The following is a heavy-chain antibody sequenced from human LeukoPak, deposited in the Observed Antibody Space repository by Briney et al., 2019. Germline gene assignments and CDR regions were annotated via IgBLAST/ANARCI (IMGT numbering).Heavy chain of an antibody. V-gene: IGHV5-51*01. CDR2: IYPGDSDT. J-gene: IGHJ3*02. CDR3: ATNTMFRGIHAFDI. CDR1: GYRFTSYW. D-gene: IGHD3-10*01. Sequence: PGESLKISCQGSGYRFTSYWIGWVRPMPGKGLEWMGIIYPGDSDTRYSPSFQGQVTISADKSISTAYLQWSSLKASDRAMYYCATNTMFRGIHAFDIWGQGTMVTVSS.